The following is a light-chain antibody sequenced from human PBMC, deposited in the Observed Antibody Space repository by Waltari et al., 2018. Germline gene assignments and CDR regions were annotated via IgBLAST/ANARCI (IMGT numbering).Light chain of an antibody. CDR3: SSYITTNTLEL. CDR2: DVS. CDR1: SSDVGPYNY. V-gene: IGLV2-14*03. Sequence: QSALTQPASVSGSPGQSITISCTGTSSDVGPYNYVSWYQQQPGKAPKLLIYDVSYRPSGVSYRFSGSKSVNTASLTISGLQAEDEADYYCSSYITTNTLELFGGGTSLTVL. J-gene: IGLJ3*02.